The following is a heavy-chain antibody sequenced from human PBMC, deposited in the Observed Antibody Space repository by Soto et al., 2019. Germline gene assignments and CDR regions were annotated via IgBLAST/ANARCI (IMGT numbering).Heavy chain of an antibody. Sequence: EVQLLESGGGLVQPGGSLRLSCAASGFTFSGYGMTWVRQAPGKGLEWVSFSSATGAGTYYADSVKGRFTISRDNSKNTLYLQMTSLRADDTAVYYCAKDRRAGGNYGFYSDFWGQGALVIVSS. CDR3: AKDRRAGGNYGFYSDF. J-gene: IGHJ4*02. CDR1: GFTFSGYG. D-gene: IGHD1-7*01. CDR2: SSATGAGT. V-gene: IGHV3-23*01.